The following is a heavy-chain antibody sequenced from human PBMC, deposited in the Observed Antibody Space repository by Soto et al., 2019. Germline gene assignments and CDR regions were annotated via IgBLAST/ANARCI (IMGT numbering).Heavy chain of an antibody. J-gene: IGHJ4*02. Sequence: GGSLRLSCAASGLTFSGYGMGWVRQAAGKGPEWVSTISGSGANTHYADSVEGRFTISRDNSKNTLYLQMTSLRAEDTAVYYCVKDVGGNSFFDYWGQGILVTSPQ. CDR2: ISGSGANT. D-gene: IGHD2-21*01. CDR3: VKDVGGNSFFDY. V-gene: IGHV3-23*01. CDR1: GLTFSGYG.